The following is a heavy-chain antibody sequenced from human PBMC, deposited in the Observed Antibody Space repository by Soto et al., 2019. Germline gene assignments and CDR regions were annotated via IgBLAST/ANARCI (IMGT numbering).Heavy chain of an antibody. D-gene: IGHD6-13*01. V-gene: IGHV3-7*01. Sequence: EVQLVESGGGLVQPGESLRLSCAVSGFTFSRNWMTWVRQTPGKGPEWVANINHDGTEQNYVDSVKGRFSISRDNGRNSLYLQMDRLRAEDTAVYYCARGGSDTSWYWRDWGQGTLVTVSA. J-gene: IGHJ4*02. CDR2: INHDGTEQ. CDR1: GFTFSRNW. CDR3: ARGGSDTSWYWRD.